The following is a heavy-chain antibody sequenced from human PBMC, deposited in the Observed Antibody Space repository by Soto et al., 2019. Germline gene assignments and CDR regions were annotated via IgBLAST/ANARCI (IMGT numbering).Heavy chain of an antibody. CDR1: GGTFSSYA. D-gene: IGHD6-19*01. CDR2: IIPIFGTA. V-gene: IGHV1-69*12. J-gene: IGHJ4*02. Sequence: QVQLVQSGAEVKKPGSSVKVSCKASGGTFSSYAISWVRQAPGQGLEWMGGIIPIFGTANYAQKFQGRVTITADEYXGAAYMELSSLRSEDTAVYYCARALLVESSGWYDYWGQGTLVTVSS. CDR3: ARALLVESSGWYDY.